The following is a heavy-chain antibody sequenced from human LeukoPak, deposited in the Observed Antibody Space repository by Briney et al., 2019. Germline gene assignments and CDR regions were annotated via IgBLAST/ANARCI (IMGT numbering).Heavy chain of an antibody. CDR1: GFTFSTYW. CDR3: ARGAGVGSYVPFDL. CDR2: ISATSSHI. D-gene: IGHD3-16*01. Sequence: GGSLRLSCAASGFTFSTYWMYWVRQAPGKGLECVTSISATSSHIYDADSVRGRFTTSRDNALNSVSLQMNSLRVEDSAIYYCARGAGVGSYVPFDLWGQGTRVTVSS. V-gene: IGHV3-21*01. J-gene: IGHJ4*02.